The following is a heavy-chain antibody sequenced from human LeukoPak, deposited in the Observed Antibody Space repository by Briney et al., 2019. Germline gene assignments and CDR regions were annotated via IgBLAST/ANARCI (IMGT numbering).Heavy chain of an antibody. V-gene: IGHV3-21*01. Sequence: GGSLRLSCAASGFTFSSYSMNWVRQAPGKGLEWVSSISSSSSYIYYADSVKGRFTISRDNAKNSQYLQMNSLRAEDTAVYYCARVTNGYYFDYWGQGTLVTVSS. CDR2: ISSSSSYI. J-gene: IGHJ4*02. CDR1: GFTFSSYS. D-gene: IGHD2-8*01. CDR3: ARVTNGYYFDY.